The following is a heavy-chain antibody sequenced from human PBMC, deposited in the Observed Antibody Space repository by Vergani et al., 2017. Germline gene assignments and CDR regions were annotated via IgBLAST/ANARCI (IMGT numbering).Heavy chain of an antibody. Sequence: EVQLLESGGGLVQPGGSLRLSCAASGFPFSSYAMSWVRQAPGKGLEWVSAISGSGGSTYYADSVKGRFTISRDNSKNTLYLQMNSLRAEDTAVYYCARVGNMVRGVITHFDYWGQGTLVTVSS. J-gene: IGHJ4*02. CDR2: ISGSGGST. V-gene: IGHV3-23*01. CDR3: ARVGNMVRGVITHFDY. D-gene: IGHD3-10*01. CDR1: GFPFSSYA.